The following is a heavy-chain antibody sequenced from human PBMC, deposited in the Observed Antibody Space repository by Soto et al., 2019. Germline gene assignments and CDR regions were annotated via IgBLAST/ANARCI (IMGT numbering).Heavy chain of an antibody. J-gene: IGHJ3*02. V-gene: IGHV1-18*01. CDR2: ISAYNGKT. D-gene: IGHD3-22*01. CDR1: GYTFTSYG. CDR3: ARDTYYDSSGYWRDAFDI. Sequence: GASVKVSCKASGYTFTSYGISWVRQAPGQGLEWMGWISAYNGKTNYAQKLQGRVTMTTDTSTSTAYMELRSLRSDDTAVYYCARDTYYDSSGYWRDAFDIWGQGTMVTV.